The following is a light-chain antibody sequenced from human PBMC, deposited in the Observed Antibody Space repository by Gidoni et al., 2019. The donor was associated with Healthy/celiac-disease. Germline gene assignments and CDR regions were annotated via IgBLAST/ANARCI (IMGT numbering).Light chain of an antibody. J-gene: IGKJ2*01. V-gene: IGKV4-1*01. CDR1: QSVLSSSNNKNY. CDR3: QQYYSTPPT. Sequence: DIVMTQSPASLAVSLCETATINCKSSQSVLSSSNNKNYLAWYQQKPGQPPKLLIYWASTRESGVPDRFSGSGSGTDFTLTISSLQAEDVAVYYCQQYYSTPPTFGQXTKLEIK. CDR2: WAS.